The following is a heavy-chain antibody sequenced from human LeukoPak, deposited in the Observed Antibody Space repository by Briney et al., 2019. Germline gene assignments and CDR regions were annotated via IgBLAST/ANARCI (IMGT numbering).Heavy chain of an antibody. J-gene: IGHJ4*02. Sequence: GGSLRLSCAASGFTFSNYAMHWVRQAPGKGLEWVAVISYDGSNEYYADSVKGRFTISRDNSKNTLYLQMNSLRDEDTAVYYCASGNSGWYGWGQGTLVTVSS. CDR1: GFTFSNYA. CDR3: ASGNSGWYG. D-gene: IGHD6-19*01. V-gene: IGHV3-30-3*01. CDR2: ISYDGSNE.